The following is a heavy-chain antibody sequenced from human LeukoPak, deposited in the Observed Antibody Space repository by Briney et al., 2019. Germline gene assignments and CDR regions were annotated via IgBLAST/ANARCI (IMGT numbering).Heavy chain of an antibody. CDR3: ARDSRFGQWLVHYYYYYGMDV. V-gene: IGHV3-33*08. J-gene: IGHJ6*02. CDR1: GFTFSSYG. D-gene: IGHD6-19*01. Sequence: GSLRLSCAASGFTFSSYGMHWVRQAPGKGLEWVAVIWYDGSNKYYADSVKGRFTISRDNSKNTLYLQMNSLRAEDTAVYYCARDSRFGQWLVHYYYYYGMDVWGQGTTVTVSS. CDR2: IWYDGSNK.